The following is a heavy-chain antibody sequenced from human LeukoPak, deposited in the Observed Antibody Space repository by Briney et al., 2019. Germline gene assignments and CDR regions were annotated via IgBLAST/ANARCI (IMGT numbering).Heavy chain of an antibody. CDR2: VSSSGNTI. Sequence: PGGSLRLSCAASGFTFSTYSMNWVRQAPGKGLEWVSYVSSSGNTIYDADFVKGRFTISRDNARNSLYLQMNSLRAEDTAVYYCARDRVGATDYFDYWGQGTLVTVSS. J-gene: IGHJ4*02. V-gene: IGHV3-48*01. CDR1: GFTFSTYS. CDR3: ARDRVGATDYFDY. D-gene: IGHD1-26*01.